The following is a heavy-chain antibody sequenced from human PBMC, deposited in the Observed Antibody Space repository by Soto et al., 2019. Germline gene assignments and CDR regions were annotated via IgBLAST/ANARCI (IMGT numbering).Heavy chain of an antibody. V-gene: IGHV3-30*18. CDR2: ISFDGRNT. D-gene: IGHD2-2*01. CDR1: GFSFNNFG. CDR3: AKGRVPGESISFYYYGMDV. Sequence: QVQLVESGGGVVQPGTSLRVSCAASGFSFNNFGAHWVRQAPGKGLEWVAVISFDGRNTYYADSVKGRFTISKDKSKNTVDLQMTRLKPEDTAVYFCAKGRVPGESISFYYYGMDVWGQGTTVTVSS. J-gene: IGHJ6*02.